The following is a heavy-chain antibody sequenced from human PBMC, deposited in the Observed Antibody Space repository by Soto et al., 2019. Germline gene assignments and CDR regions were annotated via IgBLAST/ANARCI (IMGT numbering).Heavy chain of an antibody. V-gene: IGHV3-66*01. Sequence: GGSLRLSCAASGFTVSSNYMSLVRQAPGKGLEWVSVIYSGGSTYYADSVKGRFTISRDNSKNTLYLQMNSLRAEDTAVYYCARGGGLLWFGELSGDDACDIWGQGTMVTVSS. CDR2: IYSGGST. J-gene: IGHJ3*02. CDR1: GFTVSSNY. D-gene: IGHD3-10*01. CDR3: ARGGGLLWFGELSGDDACDI.